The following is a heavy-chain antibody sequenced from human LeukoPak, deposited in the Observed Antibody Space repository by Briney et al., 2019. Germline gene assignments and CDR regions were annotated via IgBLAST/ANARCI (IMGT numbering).Heavy chain of an antibody. CDR2: IYYSGST. J-gene: IGHJ5*02. CDR3: ARGWYYYGSGSYYNSAYNWFDP. D-gene: IGHD3-10*01. V-gene: IGHV4-31*03. Sequence: ASQTLSLTCTVSGGSISSGGYYWSWIRQPPGKGLEWIGYIYYSGSTYYNPSLKSRVTISVDTSKNQFSLKLSSVTAADTAVYYCARGWYYYGSGSYYNSAYNWFDPWGQGTLVTVSS. CDR1: GGSISSGGYY.